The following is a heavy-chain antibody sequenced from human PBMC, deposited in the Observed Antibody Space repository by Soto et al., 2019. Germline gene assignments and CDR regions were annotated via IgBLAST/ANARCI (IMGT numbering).Heavy chain of an antibody. V-gene: IGHV1-69*01. D-gene: IGHD2-15*01. CDR1: GGTFSSYA. CDR3: ARGPDMVVVVAAPYYYGRDV. J-gene: IGHJ6*02. CDR2: IIPIFGTA. Sequence: QVQLVQSGAEVKKPGSSVKVSCKASGGTFSSYAISWVRQAPGQGLEWMGGIIPIFGTANYAQKFQGRVTITADESTSTAYMELSSLRSEDTAVYYCARGPDMVVVVAAPYYYGRDVWGQGTTVTVSS.